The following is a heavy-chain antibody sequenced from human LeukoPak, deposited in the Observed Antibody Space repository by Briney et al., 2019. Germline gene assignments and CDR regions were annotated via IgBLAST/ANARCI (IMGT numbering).Heavy chain of an antibody. CDR3: ARQSDGSSFFY. V-gene: IGHV4-59*08. Sequence: PSETLSLTXTVSGGSISSYYWSWIRQPPGKGLEWIGSIYHSGSTYYNPSLKSRVTISVDTSKNQFSLKLSSVTAADTAVYYCARQSDGSSFFYWGQGTLVTVSS. CDR1: GGSISSYY. CDR2: IYHSGST. J-gene: IGHJ4*02. D-gene: IGHD6-6*01.